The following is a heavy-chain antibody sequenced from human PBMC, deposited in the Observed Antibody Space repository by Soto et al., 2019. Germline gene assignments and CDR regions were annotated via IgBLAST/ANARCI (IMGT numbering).Heavy chain of an antibody. Sequence: SETLSLTCTVSGGSISSGDYYWSWIRQPPGKGLEWIGYIYYSGSTYYNPSLKSRVTISVDTSKNQFSLKLSSVTAADTAVYYCARGRYDFWSGYYHWGQGTLVTVSS. D-gene: IGHD3-3*01. V-gene: IGHV4-30-4*01. CDR2: IYYSGST. J-gene: IGHJ4*02. CDR1: GGSISSGDYY. CDR3: ARGRYDFWSGYYH.